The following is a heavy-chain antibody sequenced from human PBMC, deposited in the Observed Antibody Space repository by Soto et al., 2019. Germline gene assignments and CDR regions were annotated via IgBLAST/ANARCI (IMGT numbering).Heavy chain of an antibody. CDR1: GFTFSSCT. J-gene: IGHJ4*02. CDR2: ISPSTSHI. V-gene: IGHV3-21*01. D-gene: IGHD3-22*01. CDR3: AKEDYYDSSGSWPY. Sequence: PGGSLRLSCAVSGFTFSSCTMNWVRQAPGKGLEWVSSISPSTSHIYYADSVKGRFTISRDNAKNSLFLQMNSLRAEDTAVYYCAKEDYYDSSGSWPYWGQGT.